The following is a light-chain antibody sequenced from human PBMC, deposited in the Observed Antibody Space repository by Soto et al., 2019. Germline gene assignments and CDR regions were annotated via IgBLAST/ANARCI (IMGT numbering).Light chain of an antibody. J-gene: IGKJ3*01. CDR1: QSVGSF. CDR2: DAS. CDR3: QHRSNWLGT. Sequence: EIVLTQSPATLSLSPGERATLSCRASQSVGSFLAWYQQKSGQAPRLLIYDASNRAPGIPARFSGSGSGTDLTLTISSREPEDFAVYYCQHRSNWLGTFGPGTKVDIK. V-gene: IGKV3-11*01.